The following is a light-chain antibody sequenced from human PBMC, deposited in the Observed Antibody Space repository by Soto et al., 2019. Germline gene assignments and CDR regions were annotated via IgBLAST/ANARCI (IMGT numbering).Light chain of an antibody. CDR3: QQSYSSVRT. J-gene: IGKJ1*01. V-gene: IGKV1-39*01. Sequence: DIQMTQSPSSLSASVGDRVTITCRASHNIDIYLNWYQQKPGKAPNLLIHTASTVHSGVPSRFSGSGSGTDFTLTIASLQPEDFVTYYCQQSYSSVRTFGQGTKVE. CDR1: HNIDIY. CDR2: TAS.